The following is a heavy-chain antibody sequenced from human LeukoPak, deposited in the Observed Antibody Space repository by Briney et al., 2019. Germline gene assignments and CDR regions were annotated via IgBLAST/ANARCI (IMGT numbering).Heavy chain of an antibody. J-gene: IGHJ6*03. CDR2: INLIGTT. Sequence: SETLSLTCAVYGGSFSGYYWSWIRQPPGKGLEWIGEINLIGTTNYNPSLKSRVTISVDTSKNQFSPKLSSVTAADTAVYYCATYVGYCSSTSCYVPIWDYYYMDVWGKGTTVTVSS. CDR3: ATYVGYCSSTSCYVPIWDYYYMDV. CDR1: GGSFSGYY. D-gene: IGHD2-2*01. V-gene: IGHV4-34*01.